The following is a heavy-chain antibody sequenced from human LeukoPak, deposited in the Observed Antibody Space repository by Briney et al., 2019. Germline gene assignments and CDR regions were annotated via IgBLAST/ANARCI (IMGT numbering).Heavy chain of an antibody. CDR3: ARFYVAALPAAFDI. D-gene: IGHD6-13*01. CDR1: GYSFTSYW. Sequence: GESLKISCKGSGYSFTSYWIGWVRQMPGNGLEWMGIIYPGDSETRYSPSFQGQVTISADKSISTAYLQWSSLKASDTAMYYCARFYVAALPAAFDIWGQGTMVTVSS. V-gene: IGHV5-51*01. J-gene: IGHJ3*02. CDR2: IYPGDSET.